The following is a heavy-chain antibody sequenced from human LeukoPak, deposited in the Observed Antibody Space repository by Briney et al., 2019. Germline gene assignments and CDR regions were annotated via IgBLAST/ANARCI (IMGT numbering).Heavy chain of an antibody. CDR2: IDKSGGST. CDR3: ARACSGGNCYLAAFDF. V-gene: IGHV3-53*01. CDR1: GFTVSRNY. J-gene: IGHJ3*01. D-gene: IGHD2-15*01. Sequence: PGGSLRLSCAASGFTVSRNYMSWVRQAPGKGLEWVSAIDKSGGSTYYADSVKGRFTISRDNSKNTLYLQMSSLRAEDTAVYYCARACSGGNCYLAAFDFWGQGTMVTVSS.